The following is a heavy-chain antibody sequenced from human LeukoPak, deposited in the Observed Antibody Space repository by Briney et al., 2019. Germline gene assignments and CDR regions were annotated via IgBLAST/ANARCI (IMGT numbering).Heavy chain of an antibody. Sequence: ASVKVSCKASGYTFTGYYMHWVRRAPGQGLEWMGRINPNNGATNYALKLQGRVTITGDTSISTAYMELSSLRSDDTAVYYCTRESGSYHGNDYWGQGTLVTVSS. CDR2: INPNNGAT. V-gene: IGHV1-2*06. D-gene: IGHD1-26*01. J-gene: IGHJ4*02. CDR3: TRESGSYHGNDY. CDR1: GYTFTGYY.